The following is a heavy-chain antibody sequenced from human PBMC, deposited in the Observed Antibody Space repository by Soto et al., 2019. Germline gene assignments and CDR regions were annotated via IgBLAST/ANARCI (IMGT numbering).Heavy chain of an antibody. CDR2: ISSSSSYT. CDR1: GFTFSDYY. Sequence: QVQLVESGGGLVKPGGSLRLSCAASGFTFSDYYMSWIRQAPGKGLEWVSYISSSSSYTNYADSVKGRFTISRDNAKNSLYLQMNSLRAEDTAVYYCARSRSWDYGDAFDYWGQGTLVTVSS. CDR3: ARSRSWDYGDAFDY. J-gene: IGHJ4*02. V-gene: IGHV3-11*05. D-gene: IGHD4-17*01.